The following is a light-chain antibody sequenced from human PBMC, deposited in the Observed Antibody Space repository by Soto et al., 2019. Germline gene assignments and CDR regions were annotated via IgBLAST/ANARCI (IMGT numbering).Light chain of an antibody. J-gene: IGLJ2*01. V-gene: IGLV2-8*01. CDR3: SSYAGSNSLV. Sequence: QSALTQPPSASGSPGQSVTISCTGTRSDVGGYNYVSWYQQHPGKAPKLMIYEVNQRPSGVPDRFSGSKSGNTASLTVSGLQAEDEADYYRSSYAGSNSLVFGGGTKLTVL. CDR1: RSDVGGYNY. CDR2: EVN.